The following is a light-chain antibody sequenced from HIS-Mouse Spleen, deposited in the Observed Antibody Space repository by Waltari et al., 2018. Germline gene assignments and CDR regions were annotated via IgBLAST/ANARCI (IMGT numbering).Light chain of an antibody. CDR1: SSHVGGYNY. CDR2: DVS. Sequence: QSALTQPRSVSGSPGQSVTIPCPGTSSHVGGYNYVPWYQQHPGKAPKIMIYDVSKRPSGVPDRFSGSKSGNTASLTISGLQAEDEADYYCCSYAGSYTLVFGGGTKLTVL. CDR3: CSYAGSYTLV. V-gene: IGLV2-11*01. J-gene: IGLJ2*01.